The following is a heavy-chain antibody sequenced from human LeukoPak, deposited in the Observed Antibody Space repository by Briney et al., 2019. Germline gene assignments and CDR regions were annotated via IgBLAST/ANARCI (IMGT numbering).Heavy chain of an antibody. V-gene: IGHV3-15*01. Sequence: GGSLRLSCAASGFTFSNAWMSWVRQAPGRGLEWVGRMRSEARGGTPDYAALVKGRFIIFIDDSRSTLYLQMHSLETEDTALYYCTTEGFTYGHHALGIWGQGTVVTVSS. CDR1: GFTFSNAW. CDR3: TTEGFTYGHHALGI. J-gene: IGHJ3*02. CDR2: MRSEARGGTP. D-gene: IGHD5-18*01.